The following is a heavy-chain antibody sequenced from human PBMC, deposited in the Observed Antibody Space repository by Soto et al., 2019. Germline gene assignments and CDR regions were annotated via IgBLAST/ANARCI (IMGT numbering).Heavy chain of an antibody. CDR2: VNPILSMS. CDR1: GDTFXFYS. D-gene: IGHD3-10*01. Sequence: QVQLVQSGAEVKRPGSSVKVSCKASGDTFXFYSINWVRQAPGLGLEWMGRVNPILSMSNYAQRFQGRVTMTADKSTSTAYMELSGLRSEDTAIYYCATSYGSGYRAFDFWGQGALVTVSS. V-gene: IGHV1-69*04. J-gene: IGHJ4*02. CDR3: ATSYGSGYRAFDF.